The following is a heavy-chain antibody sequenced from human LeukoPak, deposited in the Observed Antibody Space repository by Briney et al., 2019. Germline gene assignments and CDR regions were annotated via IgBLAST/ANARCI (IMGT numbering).Heavy chain of an antibody. Sequence: GGSLRLSCAASGITFTNYAMSWVRQAPGKGLEWVSSISGSGGSTYYADSVKGRFTISRDNSKNTLYLQIHSLRAEDTAVYYCARMIDYNYGYAFDFWGQGTLVTVSS. CDR3: ARMIDYNYGYAFDF. V-gene: IGHV3-23*01. J-gene: IGHJ4*02. CDR2: ISGSGGST. CDR1: GITFTNYA. D-gene: IGHD5-18*01.